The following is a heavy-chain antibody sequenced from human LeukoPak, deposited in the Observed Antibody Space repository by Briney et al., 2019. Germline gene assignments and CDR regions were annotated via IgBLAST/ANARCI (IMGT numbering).Heavy chain of an antibody. J-gene: IGHJ4*02. CDR2: VSGSGGST. V-gene: IGHV3-23*01. CDR3: AKDSTGSGWRYFDY. Sequence: GGSLRLSCAASGFTFSSYAMSWVRKAPGKGLEWVSAVSGSGGSTYYADSVKGRFTISRDNSKNTLYLQMNSLRAEDTAVYYCAKDSTGSGWRYFDYWGQGTLVTVSS. CDR1: GFTFSSYA. D-gene: IGHD6-19*01.